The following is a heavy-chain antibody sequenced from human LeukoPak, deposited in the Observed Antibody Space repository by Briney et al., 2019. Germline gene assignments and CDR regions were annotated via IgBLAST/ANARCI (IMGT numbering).Heavy chain of an antibody. CDR2: ISGYNGDT. D-gene: IGHD3-22*01. CDR1: GYTFTSYG. CDR3: ARWVTYYYDSSGYYQDY. J-gene: IGHJ4*02. Sequence: ASVKVSCKASGYTFTSYGISWVRQAPGQGLEWMGWISGYNGDTKYARKYQGRVTMTTDTSTSTAYMELKSLRSDDTAVYYCARWVTYYYDSSGYYQDYWGQGTLVTVSS. V-gene: IGHV1-18*01.